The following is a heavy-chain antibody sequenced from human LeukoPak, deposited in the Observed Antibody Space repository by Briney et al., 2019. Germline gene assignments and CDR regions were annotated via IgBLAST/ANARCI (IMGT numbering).Heavy chain of an antibody. CDR2: IFHTGST. D-gene: IGHD5-24*01. CDR3: ARRRDGYNFGSFYFDY. Sequence: SETLSLTCTVSGYSISDGNYWGWIRQPPRKGLEWIGSIFHTGSTYDNPSLKSRVTTSVDTSKNQFSLSLNSVTAADTAVYYCARRRDGYNFGSFYFDYWGQGILVTVSS. V-gene: IGHV4-38-2*02. J-gene: IGHJ4*02. CDR1: GYSISDGNY.